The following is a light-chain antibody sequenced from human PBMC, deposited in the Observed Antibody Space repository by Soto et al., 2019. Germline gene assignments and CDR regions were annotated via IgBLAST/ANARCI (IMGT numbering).Light chain of an antibody. CDR1: QRISSW. Sequence: DIQMTQSPSTLSASVGDRVTITCRASQRISSWLAWYQQKPGKASKLLSYDASSLASGVPSRLSGSGCGKEFPLNIRSLESDDFAVYYCHQYNSYSWTFGQGNKVDIK. CDR3: HQYNSYSWT. CDR2: DAS. J-gene: IGKJ1*01. V-gene: IGKV1-5*01.